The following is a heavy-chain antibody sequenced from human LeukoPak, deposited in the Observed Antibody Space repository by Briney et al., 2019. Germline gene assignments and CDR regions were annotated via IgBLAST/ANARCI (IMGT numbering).Heavy chain of an antibody. V-gene: IGHV1-2*02. CDR2: INPNSGGT. D-gene: IGHD2-15*01. Sequence: ASVKVSCKASGYTFTDYYMHWVRQAPGQGLEWMGWINPNSGGTNYAQKFQGRVTMTRDTSISTAYMELSRLRSDDTAVYYCARTYCSGGSCYRWNFDYWGQGTLVTVSS. J-gene: IGHJ4*02. CDR3: ARTYCSGGSCYRWNFDY. CDR1: GYTFTDYY.